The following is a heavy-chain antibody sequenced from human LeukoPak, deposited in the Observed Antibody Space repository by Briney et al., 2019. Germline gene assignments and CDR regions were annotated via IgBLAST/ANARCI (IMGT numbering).Heavy chain of an antibody. CDR1: GGTFSSYA. Sequence: SVKVSCKASGGTFSSYAISWVRQAPGQGLEWMGGIIPIFGTANYAQKFQGRVTITADESTSTAYMELSSLRSEDTAVYYCARGGPGLYNWNGGNYFDYWGQGTLVTVSS. J-gene: IGHJ4*02. CDR3: ARGGPGLYNWNGGNYFDY. D-gene: IGHD1-1*01. CDR2: IIPIFGTA. V-gene: IGHV1-69*13.